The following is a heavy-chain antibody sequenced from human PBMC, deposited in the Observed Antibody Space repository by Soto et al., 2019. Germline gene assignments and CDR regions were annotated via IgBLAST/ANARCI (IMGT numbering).Heavy chain of an antibody. D-gene: IGHD2-2*01. J-gene: IGHJ6*02. CDR1: GFTFSSYA. V-gene: IGHV3-30-3*01. Sequence: GGSLRLSCAASGFTFSSYAMHWVRQAPGKGLEWVAVISYDGSNKYYADSVKGRFTISRDNSKNTLYLQMNSLRAEDTAVYYCARDHFVVVPAAISYGMDVWGQGTTVTVSS. CDR3: ARDHFVVVPAAISYGMDV. CDR2: ISYDGSNK.